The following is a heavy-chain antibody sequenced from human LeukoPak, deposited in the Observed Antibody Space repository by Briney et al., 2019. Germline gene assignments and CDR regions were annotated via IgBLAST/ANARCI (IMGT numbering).Heavy chain of an antibody. CDR2: IYYSGST. CDR1: GGSISSYY. CDR3: ARGPRITMVRGVIIHSATYMDV. Sequence: PSETLSLTCTVSGGSISSYYWSWIRQPPGKGLEWIGYIYYSGSTNYNPSLKSRVTISVDTSKNQFSLKLSSVTAADTAVYYCARGPRITMVRGVIIHSATYMDVWGKGTTVTISS. D-gene: IGHD3-10*01. V-gene: IGHV4-59*01. J-gene: IGHJ6*03.